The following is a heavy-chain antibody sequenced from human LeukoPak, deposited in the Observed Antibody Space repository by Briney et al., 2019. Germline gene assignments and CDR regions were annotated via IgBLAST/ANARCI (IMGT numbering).Heavy chain of an antibody. J-gene: IGHJ5*02. CDR3: ARGSGSSWLNWFDP. Sequence: NPSETLSLTCAVYGGSFSGYYWSWIRQPPGKGLEWIGEINHSGSTNHNPSLKSRVTISVDTSKNQFSLKLSSVTAADTAVYYCARGSGSSWLNWFDPWGQGTLVTVSS. D-gene: IGHD6-13*01. CDR2: INHSGST. V-gene: IGHV4-34*01. CDR1: GGSFSGYY.